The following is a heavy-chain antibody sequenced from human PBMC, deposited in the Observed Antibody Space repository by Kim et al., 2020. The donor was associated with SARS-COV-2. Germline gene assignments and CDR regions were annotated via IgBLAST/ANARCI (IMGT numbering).Heavy chain of an antibody. V-gene: IGHV3-30*01. D-gene: IGHD3-3*01. J-gene: IGHJ4*02. CDR3: ARAHRVLRFLEWGFDY. Sequence: SGKGRFTISRDNSKNTLYLQMNSLRAEDTAVYYCARAHRVLRFLEWGFDYWGQGTLVTVSS.